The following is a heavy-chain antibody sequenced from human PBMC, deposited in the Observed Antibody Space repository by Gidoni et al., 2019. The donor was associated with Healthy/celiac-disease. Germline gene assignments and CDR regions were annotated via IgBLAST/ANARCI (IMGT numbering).Heavy chain of an antibody. CDR3: AKELAYYDFWSGPGGFDP. Sequence: EVQLLESGGGLVQPGGSLRLSCAASGFTFSSSAMRWVRQAPGKGLELVSSISSSGGSTYYADSVKGRFTISRDNSKNTLYLQMNSLRAEDTAVYYCAKELAYYDFWSGPGGFDPWGQGTLVTVSS. V-gene: IGHV3-23*01. D-gene: IGHD3-3*01. J-gene: IGHJ5*02. CDR1: GFTFSSSA. CDR2: ISSSGGST.